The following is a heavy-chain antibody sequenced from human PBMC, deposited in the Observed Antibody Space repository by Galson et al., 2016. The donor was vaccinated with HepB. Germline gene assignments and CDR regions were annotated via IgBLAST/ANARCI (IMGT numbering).Heavy chain of an antibody. CDR3: ARGMATITGHLGAFDI. CDR2: ISYDGVNK. J-gene: IGHJ3*02. CDR1: GFTFSSYP. Sequence: SLRLSCAASGFTFSSYPMHWVRQAPGKGLEWVAVISYDGVNKYYTDSVKGRFTISRDNSQNTLYLQMNSLRGEDTAVYYCARGMATITGHLGAFDIWGQGTMVIVST. V-gene: IGHV3-30-3*01. D-gene: IGHD5-24*01.